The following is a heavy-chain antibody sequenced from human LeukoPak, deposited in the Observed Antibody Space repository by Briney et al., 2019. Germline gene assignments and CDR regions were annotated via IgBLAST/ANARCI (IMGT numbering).Heavy chain of an antibody. V-gene: IGHV3-74*01. CDR1: GFTFSSYW. J-gene: IGHJ4*02. CDR2: INGDGSTT. Sequence: GGSLRLSCAASGFTFSSYWMHWVRHAPGKGLVWVSHINGDGSTTSYADSVKGRFTISRDNAKNTVYLQMISLRAEDTAVYYCAKGGSSSPRSTFDYWGQGTLLTVSS. CDR3: AKGGSSSPRSTFDY. D-gene: IGHD6-13*01.